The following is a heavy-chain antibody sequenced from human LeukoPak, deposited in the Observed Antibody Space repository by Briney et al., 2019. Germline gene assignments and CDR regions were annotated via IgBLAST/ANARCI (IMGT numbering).Heavy chain of an antibody. CDR2: ISSSGSTI. D-gene: IGHD4-17*01. Sequence: GGSLRLSCAASGFTFSDDYMSWIRQAPGKGLEWVSYISSSGSTIYYADSVKGRFTISRDNAKNSLYLQMNSLRAEDTAVYYCARADYGDYVDDAFDIWGQGTMVTVSS. V-gene: IGHV3-11*01. J-gene: IGHJ3*02. CDR3: ARADYGDYVDDAFDI. CDR1: GFTFSDDY.